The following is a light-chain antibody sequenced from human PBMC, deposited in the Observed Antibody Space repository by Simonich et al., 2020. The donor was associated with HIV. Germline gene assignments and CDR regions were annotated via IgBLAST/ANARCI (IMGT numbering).Light chain of an antibody. CDR3: QQRSNWIT. J-gene: IGKJ5*01. CDR2: DAS. CDR1: QSVSSY. V-gene: IGKV3-11*01. Sequence: EIVLTQSPATLSLSPGERATLSCRASQSVSSYLAWYQQKPGQAPRPLIYDASNRATGIPARFSGSGSATDFTLTINSLEPEDFAVYYCQQRSNWITFGQGTRLEIK.